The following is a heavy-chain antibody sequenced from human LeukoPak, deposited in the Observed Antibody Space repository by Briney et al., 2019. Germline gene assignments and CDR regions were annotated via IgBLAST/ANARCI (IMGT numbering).Heavy chain of an antibody. CDR1: GGSFSGYY. J-gene: IGHJ5*02. D-gene: IGHD3-10*01. V-gene: IGHV4-34*01. CDR3: ARVSGYYGSGSSP. Sequence: PSETLSLTCAVYGGSFSGYYWSWIRQPPGKGLEWIGEINHSGSTNYNPSLKSRVTISVDTSKNQFSLKLSSVPAADTAVYYCARVSGYYGSGSSPWGQGTLVTVSS. CDR2: INHSGST.